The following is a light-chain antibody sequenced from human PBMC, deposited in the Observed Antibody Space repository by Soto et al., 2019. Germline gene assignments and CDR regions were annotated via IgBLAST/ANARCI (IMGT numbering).Light chain of an antibody. CDR2: GVS. CDR1: QSVSGSD. Sequence: EVVFTQSPGTLSLSPGERATLSCRASQSVSGSDLAWYQQKPGQAPRLLISGVSNRATGTPDRFSGSGSGTDFTLTISSLEPEDFAVYYCHQRQSWPRTFGQGTKVDIK. V-gene: IGKV3-20*01. CDR3: HQRQSWPRT. J-gene: IGKJ1*01.